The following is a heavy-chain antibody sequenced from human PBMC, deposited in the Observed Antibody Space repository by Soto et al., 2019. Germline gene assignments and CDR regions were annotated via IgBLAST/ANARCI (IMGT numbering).Heavy chain of an antibody. V-gene: IGHV3-53*04. CDR1: GFTVSSNY. Sequence: EVQLVESGGGLVQPGGSLRLSCAASGFTVSSNYMSWVRQAPGKGLEWVSVIYSGGSTYYTDSVKGRFTISRHNSKNTLYLQMNSLRAEDTAVYYCAASGGRRAGYYYYMDVWGKGTTVTVSS. D-gene: IGHD1-26*01. CDR2: IYSGGST. J-gene: IGHJ6*03. CDR3: AASGGRRAGYYYYMDV.